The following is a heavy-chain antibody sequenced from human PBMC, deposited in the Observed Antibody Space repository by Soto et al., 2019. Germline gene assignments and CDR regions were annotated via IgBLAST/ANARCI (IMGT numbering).Heavy chain of an antibody. J-gene: IGHJ4*02. CDR3: ARHAVHGSGFTDY. Sequence: SETLSLTCAVSGGSISSSNLWSWVRQPPGKGLEWIGEIYHSGSTNYNPSLKSRVTISVDKSKNQFSLKLSSVTAADTAVYYCARHAVHGSGFTDYWGQGTLVTVSS. D-gene: IGHD6-19*01. V-gene: IGHV4-4*02. CDR1: GGSISSSNL. CDR2: IYHSGST.